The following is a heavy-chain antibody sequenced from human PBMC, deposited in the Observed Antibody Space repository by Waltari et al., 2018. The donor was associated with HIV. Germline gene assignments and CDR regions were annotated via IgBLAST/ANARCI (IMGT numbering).Heavy chain of an antibody. J-gene: IGHJ4*02. CDR3: ARHKASTRYHLLGEGLGN. V-gene: IGHV4-39*01. CDR2: IYYSGGT. Sequence: QLQLRESGPGLVKPSETLSLTCTVSGGSITNPDYYWGWIRQPPGKGLERIATIYYSGGTYYSPSLKSRVTISVDTSKNQFSLKLTSVTAADTAVYYGARHKASTRYHLLGEGLGNWGPGTLVTVSS. CDR1: GGSITNPDYY. D-gene: IGHD3-22*01.